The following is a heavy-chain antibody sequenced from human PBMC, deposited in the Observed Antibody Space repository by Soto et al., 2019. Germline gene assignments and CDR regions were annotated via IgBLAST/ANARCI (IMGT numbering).Heavy chain of an antibody. CDR1: GDSISSYY. CDR3: ARHYAYSSGWYDA. D-gene: IGHD3-16*01. CDR2: IYYSGTT. J-gene: IGHJ5*02. Sequence: SETLSLTCTVSGDSISSYYWSWIRQPPGKRLEWIAYIYYSGTTNYNPSLKSRATISLDTSKNQFSLKLSSVTAADTAVYYCARHYAYSSGWYDAWGQGTLVTVSS. V-gene: IGHV4-59*08.